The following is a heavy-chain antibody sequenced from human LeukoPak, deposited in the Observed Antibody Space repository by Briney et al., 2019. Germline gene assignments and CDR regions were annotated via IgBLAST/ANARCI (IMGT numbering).Heavy chain of an antibody. CDR1: RYSFTNYG. V-gene: IGHV1-18*01. D-gene: IGHD6-13*01. CDR3: ARDNHRSSWSWFDP. Sequence: GASVKVSCKASRYSFTNYGISWVRQAPGQGLEWMGWISAYNGNTKYAQEFQGRVTMTTDTSTSTAYMELRSLSSDDTAVYHCARDNHRSSWSWFDPWGQGTLVTVSS. CDR2: ISAYNGNT. J-gene: IGHJ5*02.